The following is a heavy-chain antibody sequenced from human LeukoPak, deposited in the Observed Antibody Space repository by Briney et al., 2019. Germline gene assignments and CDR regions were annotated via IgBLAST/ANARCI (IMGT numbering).Heavy chain of an antibody. D-gene: IGHD1/OR15-1a*01. Sequence: GGSLRLSCAASGITFSSYWMTWVRQAPGKGLEWLANIKQDGSERYYVDSVKGGFTISRDNAKNSLYLLMNSLRAEDTAVYYCGRCAGTPQYYYYYYYMDVWGKGTTVTVSS. V-gene: IGHV3-7*01. CDR1: GITFSSYW. CDR2: IKQDGSER. J-gene: IGHJ6*03. CDR3: GRCAGTPQYYYYYYYMDV.